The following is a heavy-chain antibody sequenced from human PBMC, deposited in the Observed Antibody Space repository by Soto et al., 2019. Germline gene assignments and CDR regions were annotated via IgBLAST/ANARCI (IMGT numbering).Heavy chain of an antibody. J-gene: IGHJ6*02. CDR3: ARAAWNDGEYYYYYGMDV. V-gene: IGHV3-23*01. CDR1: GFTFSSYA. Sequence: PGGSLRLSCAASGFTFSSYAMSWVRQAPGKGLEWVSAISGSGGGTYYAGSVRGRFTISRENAKNTLYLQMNSLRAEDTAVYYCARAAWNDGEYYYYYGMDVWGQGTTVTVSS. D-gene: IGHD1-1*01. CDR2: ISGSGGGT.